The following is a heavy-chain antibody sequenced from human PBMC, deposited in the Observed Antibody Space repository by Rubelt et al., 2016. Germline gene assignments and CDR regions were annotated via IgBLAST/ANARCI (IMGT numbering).Heavy chain of an antibody. V-gene: IGHV4-34*01. J-gene: IGHJ4*02. CDR1: GGSFSGYY. CDR2: INHSGST. D-gene: IGHD6-13*01. Sequence: QVQLQQWGAGLLKPSETLSLTCAVYGGSFSGYYWSWIRQPPGKGLEWIGEINHSGSTNYNPSLKSRVTISVDTSKNQFSLKLSSVTAADTAVYYCARGDKGIAAAGIDYWGQGTLVTVSS. CDR3: ARGDKGIAAAGIDY.